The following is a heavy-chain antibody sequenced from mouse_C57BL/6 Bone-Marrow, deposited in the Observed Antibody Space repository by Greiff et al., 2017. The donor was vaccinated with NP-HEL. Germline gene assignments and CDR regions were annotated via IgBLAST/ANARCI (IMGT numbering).Heavy chain of an antibody. Sequence: QVQLKQPGAELVMPGASVKLSCKASGYTFTSYWMHWVKQRPGQGLEWIGEIDPSDSYTNYNQKFKGKTTLTVDKSSSTAYMQLSSLTSEDSAVYYCARSVCYAYYYAMDYWGQGTSVTVSS. CDR3: ARSVCYAYYYAMDY. D-gene: IGHD2-12*01. CDR2: IDPSDSYT. J-gene: IGHJ4*01. CDR1: GYTFTSYW. V-gene: IGHV1-69*01.